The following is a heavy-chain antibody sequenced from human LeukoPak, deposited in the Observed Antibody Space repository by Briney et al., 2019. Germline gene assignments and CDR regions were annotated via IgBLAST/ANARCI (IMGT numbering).Heavy chain of an antibody. CDR3: ARGPGVRGDY. CDR1: GFTFSSYA. D-gene: IGHD3-16*02. Sequence: GGSLRLSCAASGFTFSSYAMHWVRQAPGKGLEWVAAISYDGSNKYYADSVKGRFTISRDNSKNTLYLQMNSLRAEDTAVYYCARGPGVRGDYWGQGTLVTVSS. CDR2: ISYDGSNK. V-gene: IGHV3-30*01. J-gene: IGHJ4*02.